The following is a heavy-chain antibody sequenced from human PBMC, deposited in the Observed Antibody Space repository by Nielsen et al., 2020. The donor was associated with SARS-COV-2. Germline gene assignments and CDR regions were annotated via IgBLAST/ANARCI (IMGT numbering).Heavy chain of an antibody. Sequence: GESLKISCAASEFTFSNYVMNWVRQSPGKGLEWVSAISASGGDTYFADSVKGRFTISRDNSKNTLYLQMNSLRAEDTAVYYCAKDTRLYYSYGMDVWGQGTTVTVSS. CDR3: AKDTRLYYSYGMDV. CDR2: ISASGGDT. V-gene: IGHV3-23*01. J-gene: IGHJ6*02. CDR1: EFTFSNYV.